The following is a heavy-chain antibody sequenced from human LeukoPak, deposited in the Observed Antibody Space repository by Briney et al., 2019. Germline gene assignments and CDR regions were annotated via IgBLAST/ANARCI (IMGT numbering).Heavy chain of an antibody. V-gene: IGHV4-59*11. Sequence: PSETLSLTCTVFGGSISSHYWTWIRQPPGKTPEWIGYVFDTGRTKDNPSLKSRLTLSADTSKNQLSLRLSSVTAADTAVYYCATIKRGSIYGYFDFWGRGILVTVSS. CDR1: GGSISSHY. CDR3: ATIKRGSIYGYFDF. J-gene: IGHJ4*01. CDR2: VFDTGRT. D-gene: IGHD5-18*01.